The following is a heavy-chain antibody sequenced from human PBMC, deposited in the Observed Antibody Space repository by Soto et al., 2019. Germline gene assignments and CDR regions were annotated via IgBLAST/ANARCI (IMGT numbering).Heavy chain of an antibody. D-gene: IGHD3-9*01. CDR2: IYHSGST. V-gene: IGHV4-4*02. J-gene: IGHJ4*02. CDR1: GGSISSSNW. CDR3: ARVGHDILTGYRMWIFDY. Sequence: PSETLSLTCAVSGGSISSSNWWSWVRQPPGKGLEWIGEIYHSGSTNYNPSLKSRVTISVDKSKNQFSLKLSSVTAADTAVYYCARVGHDILTGYRMWIFDYWGQGTLVTVSS.